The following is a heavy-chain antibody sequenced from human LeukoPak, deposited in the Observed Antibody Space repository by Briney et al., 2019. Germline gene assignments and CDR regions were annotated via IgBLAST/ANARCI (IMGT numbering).Heavy chain of an antibody. J-gene: IGHJ3*02. Sequence: ASVKVSCKASGYTFTGYYMHWVRQAPGQGLEWMGWINPNSGGTNYAQKFQGRVTITRDRSMSTAYMELSSLRSEDTAMYYCARSHILRGAFDIWGQGTMVTVSS. CDR1: GYTFTGYY. D-gene: IGHD3-9*01. CDR2: INPNSGGT. CDR3: ARSHILRGAFDI. V-gene: IGHV1-2*02.